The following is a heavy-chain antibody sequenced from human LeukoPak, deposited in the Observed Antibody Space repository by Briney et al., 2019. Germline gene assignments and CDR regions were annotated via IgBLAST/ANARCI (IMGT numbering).Heavy chain of an antibody. J-gene: IGHJ5*02. Sequence: PSQTLSLTCTVSGGSISSGGYYWSWIRHHPGKGLEWIGYIYYSGNTYYNPSLKSRVIISVDTSKNQFSLKLSSVTAADTAVYYCERSHHYCSRGSCYSPNWFDPWGQGTLVTVSS. CDR3: ERSHHYCSRGSCYSPNWFDP. D-gene: IGHD2-15*01. CDR2: IYYSGNT. CDR1: GGSISSGGYY. V-gene: IGHV4-31*03.